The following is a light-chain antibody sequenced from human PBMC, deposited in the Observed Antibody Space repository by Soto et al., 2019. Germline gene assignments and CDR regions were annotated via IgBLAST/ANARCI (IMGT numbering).Light chain of an antibody. CDR3: QLIDNLHLT. CDR2: DAT. J-gene: IGKJ4*01. CDR1: PDIGKF. Sequence: DIQMTQSPSSLSASVGDRVTISCQVSPDIGKFLNWYQQKPGKAPKLLIYDATILETRVPSRFRGSGSGTDFTLTISSLKPEDFAIYYCQLIDNLHLTFGGGTRVEIK. V-gene: IGKV1-33*01.